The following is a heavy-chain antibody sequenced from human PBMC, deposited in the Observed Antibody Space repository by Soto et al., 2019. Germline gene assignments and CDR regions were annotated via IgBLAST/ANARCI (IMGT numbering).Heavy chain of an antibody. CDR1: GFSLANYP. V-gene: IGHV3-48*02. Sequence: GGSLRLSCVASGFSLANYPMNWVRQTPGKGLEWISYSSPRGDTIYYADSVEGRFTISRDNARNSLSLHMSSLRDEDSALYYCAKGPHTNVGWPYYFESWGQGVPGTVSS. D-gene: IGHD6-19*01. CDR2: SSPRGDTI. J-gene: IGHJ4*02. CDR3: AKGPHTNVGWPYYFES.